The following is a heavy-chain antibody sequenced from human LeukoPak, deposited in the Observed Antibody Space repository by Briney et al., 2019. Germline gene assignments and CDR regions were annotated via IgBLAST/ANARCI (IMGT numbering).Heavy chain of an antibody. CDR3: AKDLYYYGSGSYYNSAPIDY. CDR2: IRYDGSNK. J-gene: IGHJ4*02. V-gene: IGHV3-30*02. D-gene: IGHD3-10*01. CDR1: GFIFNTYD. Sequence: TGGSLRLSCGASGFIFNTYDMHWVRQAPGKGLEWVAFIRYDGSNKYYADSVKGRFTISRDNSKNTLYLQMNSLRAEDTAVYYCAKDLYYYGSGSYYNSAPIDYWGQGTLVTVSS.